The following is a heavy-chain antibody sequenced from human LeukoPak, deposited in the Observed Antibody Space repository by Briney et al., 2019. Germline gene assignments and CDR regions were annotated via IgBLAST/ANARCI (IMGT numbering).Heavy chain of an antibody. J-gene: IGHJ4*02. CDR3: AREKWELLPFFDY. CDR1: GGSISSYY. Sequence: SETLSLTCTVSGGSISSYYWSWIRQPPGTGLEWIGYIYYNGSTNYNPSPKSRVTISVDTSKNQFSLKLSSVTAADTAVYYCAREKWELLPFFDYWGQGTLVTVSS. D-gene: IGHD1-26*01. CDR2: IYYNGST. V-gene: IGHV4-59*01.